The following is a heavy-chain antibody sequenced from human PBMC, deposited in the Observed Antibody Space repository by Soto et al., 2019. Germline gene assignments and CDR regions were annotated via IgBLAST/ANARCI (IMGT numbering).Heavy chain of an antibody. CDR2: IIPIFGTA. CDR3: ARGQVGSGSYYYYGMDV. J-gene: IGHJ6*02. Sequence: QVQLVQSGAEVKQPGSSVKVSCKASGGTFSSYAISWVRQAPGQGLEWMGGIIPIFGTANYAQKFQGRVTITADESTSTAYMELSSLRSEDTAVYYCARGQVGSGSYYYYGMDVWGQGTTVTVSS. D-gene: IGHD6-19*01. CDR1: GGTFSSYA. V-gene: IGHV1-69*01.